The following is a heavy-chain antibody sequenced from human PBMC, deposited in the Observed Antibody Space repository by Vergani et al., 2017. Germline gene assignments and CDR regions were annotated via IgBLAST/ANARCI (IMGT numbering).Heavy chain of an antibody. D-gene: IGHD1-1*01. CDR2: ISYDGTQK. J-gene: IGHJ1*01. Sequence: VHLVESGGGVVQPGRSLRLSCVISGFTSSYYGMNWVRQAPGKGLEWVAVISYDGTQKYYADSVKGRFTISRDNTKSTLYLQMNSMRHEDTAVYYCTIKSCRTPGCKIWYFWEWGQGTLGTLSS. CDR1: GFTSSYYG. V-gene: IGHV3-30*03. CDR3: TIKSCRTPGCKIWYFWE.